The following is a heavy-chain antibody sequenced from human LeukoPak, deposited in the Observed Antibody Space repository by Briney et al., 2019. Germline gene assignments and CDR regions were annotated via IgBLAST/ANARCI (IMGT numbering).Heavy chain of an antibody. CDR2: IYPGDSDA. CDR1: GYNFTKYW. V-gene: IGHV5-51*01. Sequence: KGGDSLKISCKGSGYNFTKYWIGWVRQMPGKGLEWMAIIYPGDSDARYSPSFQGQVTISVAKSISTAFLQWSSLKASDTAMYYCARHIMTRTGYPYYYGMDVWGQGTTVTVS. D-gene: IGHD3/OR15-3a*01. CDR3: ARHIMTRTGYPYYYGMDV. J-gene: IGHJ6*02.